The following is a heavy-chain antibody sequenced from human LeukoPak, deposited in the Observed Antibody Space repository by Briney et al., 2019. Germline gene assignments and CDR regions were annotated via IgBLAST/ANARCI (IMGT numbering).Heavy chain of an antibody. CDR3: ARYYYGSGSYSFADY. CDR1: GFTVSSNY. D-gene: IGHD3-10*01. CDR2: IFSGGST. V-gene: IGHV3-53*01. Sequence: PGGSLRLSCAASGFTVSSNYMSWVRQAPGKGLEWVSVIFSGGSTCYADSVKGRFTISRDNSRNTLYLQMNSLRAEDTAVYYCARYYYGSGSYSFADYWGQGTLVTVSS. J-gene: IGHJ4*02.